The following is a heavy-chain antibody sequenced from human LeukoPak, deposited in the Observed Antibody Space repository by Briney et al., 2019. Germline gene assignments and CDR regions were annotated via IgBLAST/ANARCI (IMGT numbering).Heavy chain of an antibody. J-gene: IGHJ5*02. CDR1: GFTFSSYW. CDR3: ARGGVGDTLTGYYSYNWFDP. Sequence: GGSLRLSCAASGFTFSSYWMHWIRQAAGKGLVWVARINSDGSSTSYADSVKGRFTISRDNAKNTLYLQMNSLRAEDTAVYYCARGGVGDTLTGYYSYNWFDPWGQGTLVTVSS. V-gene: IGHV3-74*01. D-gene: IGHD3-9*01. CDR2: INSDGSST.